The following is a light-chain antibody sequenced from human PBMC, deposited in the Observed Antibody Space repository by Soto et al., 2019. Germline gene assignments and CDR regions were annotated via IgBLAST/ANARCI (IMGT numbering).Light chain of an antibody. V-gene: IGKV3D-20*02. CDR1: QSVSSDY. CDR2: GAS. Sequence: EIVLTQSPGTLSLSPGERATLSCRASQSVSSDYLAWYQQKPGQAPRLLIYGASSRATGIPDRFIGSASGTDFTLTISRLEPEDFAVYYCQQRSSWPFTFGPGTKVDIK. J-gene: IGKJ3*01. CDR3: QQRSSWPFT.